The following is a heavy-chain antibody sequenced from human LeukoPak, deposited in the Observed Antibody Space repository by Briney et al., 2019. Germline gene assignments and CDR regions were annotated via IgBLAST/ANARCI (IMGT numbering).Heavy chain of an antibody. Sequence: GESLKISCKGSGYSFASYWIGWVRQMPGKGLEWMGIIYPGESDTRYSPSFQGQVTISADKSISTANLQWSSLKASDSAMYYCARAGEWDPLVYFDFWGQGTLVTVSS. CDR3: ARAGEWDPLVYFDF. D-gene: IGHD1-26*01. CDR1: GYSFASYW. V-gene: IGHV5-51*01. CDR2: IYPGESDT. J-gene: IGHJ4*02.